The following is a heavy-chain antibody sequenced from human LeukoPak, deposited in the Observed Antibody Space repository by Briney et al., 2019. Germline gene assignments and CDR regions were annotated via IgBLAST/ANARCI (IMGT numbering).Heavy chain of an antibody. J-gene: IGHJ4*02. D-gene: IGHD5-24*01. CDR2: FDPEDGET. Sequence: ASVKVSCKVSGYTLTELSMHWVRQAPGKGLEWMGGFDPEDGETIYAQKFQGRVTMTEDTSTGTAYMELSSLRSEDTAVYYCATAGMATIMPLDYWGQGTLVTVSS. CDR1: GYTLTELS. CDR3: ATAGMATIMPLDY. V-gene: IGHV1-24*01.